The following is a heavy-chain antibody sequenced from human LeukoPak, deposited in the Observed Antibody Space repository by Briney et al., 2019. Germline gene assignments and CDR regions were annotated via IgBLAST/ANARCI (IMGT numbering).Heavy chain of an antibody. CDR2: IKQDGSEK. CDR1: GFTFSSYW. CDR3: ARLDVGYAFDI. Sequence: PGRSLRLSCAASGFTFSSYWMSWVRQAPGKGLEWVANIKQDGSEKYYVDSVKGRFTISRDNAKNSLYLQMNSLRAEDTAVYYCARLDVGYAFDIWGQGTMVTVSS. D-gene: IGHD1-26*01. J-gene: IGHJ3*02. V-gene: IGHV3-7*01.